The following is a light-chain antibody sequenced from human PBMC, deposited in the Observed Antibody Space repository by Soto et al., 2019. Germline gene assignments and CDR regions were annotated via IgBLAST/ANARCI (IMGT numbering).Light chain of an antibody. CDR1: QSISSW. CDR2: DAS. CDR3: QQYNSSNP. V-gene: IGKV1-5*01. Sequence: DIQMTQSPSTLSASVGDRVTITCRASQSISSWLAWYQQKPGKAPKLLIYDASSLESGVPSRFSGSGSGTEFTLTIRSLQPDDFATYYCQQYNSSNPFGQGTKLEIK. J-gene: IGKJ2*01.